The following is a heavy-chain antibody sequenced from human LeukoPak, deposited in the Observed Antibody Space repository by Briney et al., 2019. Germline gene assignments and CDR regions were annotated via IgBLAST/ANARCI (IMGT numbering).Heavy chain of an antibody. CDR3: AKGATMVRGVPFDY. CDR1: GFTFSSYA. Sequence: GGSLRLSCAASGFTFSSYAMSWVRQAPWKGLEWVSGISGSGSGSSTYYADSVKGRFTISRDNSKNTLYLQMNSLRAEDTAVYYCAKGATMVRGVPFDYWGQGTLVTVSS. J-gene: IGHJ4*02. V-gene: IGHV3-23*01. D-gene: IGHD3-10*01. CDR2: ISGSGSGSST.